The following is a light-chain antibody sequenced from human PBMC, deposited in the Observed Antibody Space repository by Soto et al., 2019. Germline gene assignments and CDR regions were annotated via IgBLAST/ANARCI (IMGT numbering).Light chain of an antibody. CDR2: EVS. Sequence: VMTQAPDSLSVSLGERATINFNSSQIVLYSSNNKNYLAWYLQKPGQPPQLLIYEVSNRFSGVPDRFSGSGSGTDFTLKISRVEAEDVGVYYCMQSIQLPLTFGGGTKV. CDR3: MQSIQLPLT. J-gene: IGKJ4*01. CDR1: QIVLYSSNNKNY. V-gene: IGKV2D-29*01.